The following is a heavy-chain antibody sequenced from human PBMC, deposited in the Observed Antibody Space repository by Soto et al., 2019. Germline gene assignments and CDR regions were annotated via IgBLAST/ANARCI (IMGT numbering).Heavy chain of an antibody. Sequence: GGSLRLSCAASGFTFSSYGMHWVRQAPGKGLEWVAVISYDGSNKYYADSVKGRFTISRDNSKDTLYLQMNSLRAEDTAVYYCAKLHRGVLTYYDFWSGYTHNYLKKYYYYGMDVWGQGTTVTVSS. D-gene: IGHD3-3*01. CDR1: GFTFSSYG. CDR2: ISYDGSNK. CDR3: AKLHRGVLTYYDFWSGYTHNYLKKYYYYGMDV. V-gene: IGHV3-30*18. J-gene: IGHJ6*02.